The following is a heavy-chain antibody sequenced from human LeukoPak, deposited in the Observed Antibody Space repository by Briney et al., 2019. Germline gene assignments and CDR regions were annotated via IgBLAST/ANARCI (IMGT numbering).Heavy chain of an antibody. J-gene: IGHJ4*02. CDR1: GFTLSSYV. CDR3: AKDRTSVHLWLSDLDY. CDR2: ISYDGSNK. D-gene: IGHD5-18*01. Sequence: GGSLRLSCAASGFTLSSYVMHWVRQAPGKGLEWVAIISYDGSNKYYADSVKGRFTISRDNSKNTLFLQMNSLRAVDTAVYYCAKDRTSVHLWLSDLDYWGQGTLVTVSS. V-gene: IGHV3-30*18.